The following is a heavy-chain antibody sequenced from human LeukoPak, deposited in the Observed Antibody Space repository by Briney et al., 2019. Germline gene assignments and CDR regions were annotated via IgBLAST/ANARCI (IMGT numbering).Heavy chain of an antibody. Sequence: GSLRLSCAASGFTFSSYWMSWIRQPPGKGLEWIGYIYYSGSTNYNPSLKSRVTISVDTSKNQFSLKLSSVTAADTAVYYCAGLYNGSYSYTSDAFDIWGQGTMVTVSS. CDR2: IYYSGST. CDR1: GFTFSSYW. J-gene: IGHJ3*02. CDR3: AGLYNGSYSYTSDAFDI. D-gene: IGHD1-26*01. V-gene: IGHV4-59*01.